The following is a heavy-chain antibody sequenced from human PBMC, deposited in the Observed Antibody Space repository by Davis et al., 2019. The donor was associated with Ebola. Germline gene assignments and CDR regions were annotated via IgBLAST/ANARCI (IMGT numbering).Heavy chain of an antibody. V-gene: IGHV1-2*04. CDR3: ARYVDTARKAYYYGMDV. D-gene: IGHD5-18*01. CDR2: INPNSGGT. J-gene: IGHJ6*02. CDR1: GYTFTGYY. Sequence: ASVKVSCKASGYTFTGYYMHWVRQAPGQGLEWMGWINPNSGGTNYAQKFQGWVTMTRDTSISTAYMELSRLRSDDTAVYYCARYVDTARKAYYYGMDVWGQGTTVTVSS.